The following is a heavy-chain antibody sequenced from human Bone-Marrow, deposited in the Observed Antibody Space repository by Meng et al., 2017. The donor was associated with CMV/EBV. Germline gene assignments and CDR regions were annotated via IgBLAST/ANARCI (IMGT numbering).Heavy chain of an antibody. V-gene: IGHV3-21*04. Sequence: GESLKISCAASGFTFSSYSMNWVRQAPGKGLEWVSSISSSSSYIYYADSVKGRFTISRDNSKNTLYLQMNSLRAEDTAVYYCAKGSPVSSMDVWGQGTTVTVSS. J-gene: IGHJ6*02. CDR2: ISSSSSYI. CDR1: GFTFSSYS. CDR3: AKGSPVSSMDV. D-gene: IGHD2-8*01.